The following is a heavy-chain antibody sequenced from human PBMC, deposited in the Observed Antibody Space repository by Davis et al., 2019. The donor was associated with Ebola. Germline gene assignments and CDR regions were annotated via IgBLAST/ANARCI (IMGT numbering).Heavy chain of an antibody. Sequence: GESLKISCAASGFTFSSYSMNWVRQAPGKGLEWVSSISSSSSYIYYADSVKGRFTISRDNAKNSLYLQMNSLRADDTAVYYCAREGATNTDYYYGIDVWGKGTTVTVSS. D-gene: IGHD2-8*01. CDR1: GFTFSSYS. J-gene: IGHJ6*04. V-gene: IGHV3-21*01. CDR2: ISSSSSYI. CDR3: AREGATNTDYYYGIDV.